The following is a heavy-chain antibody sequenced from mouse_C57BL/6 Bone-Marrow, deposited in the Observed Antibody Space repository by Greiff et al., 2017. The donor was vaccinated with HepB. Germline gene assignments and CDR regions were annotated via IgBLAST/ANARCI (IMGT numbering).Heavy chain of an antibody. CDR1: GYTFTSYW. J-gene: IGHJ2*01. D-gene: IGHD1-1*01. V-gene: IGHV1-50*01. CDR2: IDPSDSYT. Sequence: QVQLKQPGAELVKPGASVKLSCKASGYTFTSYWMQWVKQRPGQGLEWIGEIDPSDSYTNYNQKFKGKATLTVDTSSSTAYMQLSSLTSEDSAVYYCAHYGSSWDVDYWGQGTTLTVSS. CDR3: AHYGSSWDVDY.